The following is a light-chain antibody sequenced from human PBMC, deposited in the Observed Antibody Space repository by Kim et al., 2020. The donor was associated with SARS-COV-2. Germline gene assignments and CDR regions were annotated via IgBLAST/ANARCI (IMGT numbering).Light chain of an antibody. CDR2: LNSDGSH. CDR3: QTWGTGIWV. CDR1: IGHSGYA. J-gene: IGLJ3*02. Sequence: ASVKLTCTLSIGHSGYAIAWHRQQPEKGPRYLMKLNSDGSHSKGDGSPDRFSGSSSGAERYLTISSLQSEDEADYYCQTWGTGIWVFGGGTQLTVL. V-gene: IGLV4-69*01.